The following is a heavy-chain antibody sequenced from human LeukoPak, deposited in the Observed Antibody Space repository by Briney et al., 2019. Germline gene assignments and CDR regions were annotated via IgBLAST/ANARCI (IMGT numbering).Heavy chain of an antibody. CDR1: GGSTSRGDYY. J-gene: IGHJ3*02. CDR2: IYYSGST. Sequence: SETLSFSSTVPGGSTSRGDYYWRWIRQPPGKGLEWIGYIYYSGSTYYNPSLKSRVTISVDTSKNQFSLKLSSVTAADTAVYYCAREVEGLLASLPDDASDIWGQGTLVTVSS. CDR3: AREVEGLLASLPDDASDI. V-gene: IGHV4-30-4*01. D-gene: IGHD3-3*01.